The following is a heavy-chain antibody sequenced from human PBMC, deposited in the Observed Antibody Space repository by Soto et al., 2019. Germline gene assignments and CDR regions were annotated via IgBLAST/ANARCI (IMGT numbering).Heavy chain of an antibody. J-gene: IGHJ6*02. CDR2: IIPIFATA. CDR3: ARTYCSSTSCPYYYGMDV. Sequence: QVQLVQSGAEVKKPGSSVKVSCKASGGTFSSYAISWVRQAPGQGLEWMGGIIPIFATANYAQKFQDRVTITADESTSTAYMELSSLRSEDTAVYYCARTYCSSTSCPYYYGMDVWGQGTTVTVS. CDR1: GGTFSSYA. D-gene: IGHD2-2*01. V-gene: IGHV1-69*01.